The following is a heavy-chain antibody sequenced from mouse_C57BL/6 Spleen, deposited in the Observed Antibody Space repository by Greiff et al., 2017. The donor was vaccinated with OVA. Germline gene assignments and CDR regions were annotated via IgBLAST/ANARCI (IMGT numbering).Heavy chain of an antibody. CDR3: ARVTGTVDY. Sequence: EVQLKESGPGLVKPSQSLSLTCSVTGYSITSGYYWNWIRQFPGNKLEWVGYISYDGSNNYNPSLKNRISITRDTSKNQFFLKLNSVTTEDTATYYCARVTGTVDYWGQGTTLTVSS. J-gene: IGHJ2*01. CDR2: ISYDGSN. D-gene: IGHD4-1*01. CDR1: GYSITSGYY. V-gene: IGHV3-6*01.